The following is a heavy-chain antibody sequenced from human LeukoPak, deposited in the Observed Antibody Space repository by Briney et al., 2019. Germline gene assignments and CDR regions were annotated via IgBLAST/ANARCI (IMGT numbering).Heavy chain of an antibody. D-gene: IGHD3-3*01. CDR3: ARGPSITLFGGWFDP. J-gene: IGHJ5*02. CDR1: GYTFTSYG. Sequence: ASVKVSCKASGYTFTSYGISWVRQAPGQGLEWMGWISAYNGNTNYAQKLQGRVTMTTDTSTSTAYMELRSLRSEDTAVYLCARGPSITLFGGWFDPWGQGTLVTVSS. CDR2: ISAYNGNT. V-gene: IGHV1-18*01.